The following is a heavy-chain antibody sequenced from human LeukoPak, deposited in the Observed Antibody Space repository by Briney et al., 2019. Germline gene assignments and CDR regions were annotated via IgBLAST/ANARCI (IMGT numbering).Heavy chain of an antibody. J-gene: IGHJ3*02. Sequence: SGGSLRLSCAASGFTFSSYSMNWVRQALGKGLEWVSSISSSSSYIYYADSVKGRFTISRDNAKNSLYLQMNSLRAEDTAVYYCARLGYYYDSSGYLDAFDIWGQGTMVTVSS. CDR2: ISSSSSYI. CDR3: ARLGYYYDSSGYLDAFDI. V-gene: IGHV3-21*01. CDR1: GFTFSSYS. D-gene: IGHD3-22*01.